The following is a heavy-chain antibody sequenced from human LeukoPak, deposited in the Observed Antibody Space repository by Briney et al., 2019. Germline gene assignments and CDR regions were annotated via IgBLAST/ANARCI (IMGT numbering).Heavy chain of an antibody. CDR1: GGSISSGGYY. D-gene: IGHD6-6*01. J-gene: IGHJ3*02. CDR3: ARDWEYSSSSAAFDI. V-gene: IGHV4-30-2*01. Sequence: PSETLSLTCTVSGGSISSGGYYWSWIRQPPGKGLEWIGYIYHSGSTYYNPSLKSRVTISVDRSKNQFSLKLSSVTAADTAVYYCARDWEYSSSSAAFDIWGQGTMVTVSS. CDR2: IYHSGST.